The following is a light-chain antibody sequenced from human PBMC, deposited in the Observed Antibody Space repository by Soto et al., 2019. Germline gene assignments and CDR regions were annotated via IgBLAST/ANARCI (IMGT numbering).Light chain of an antibody. V-gene: IGLV2-14*01. J-gene: IGLJ1*01. CDR3: NSYTSRSTYV. CDR2: DVS. CDR1: SSDVGGYNY. Sequence: QSVLTQPASVSGSPGQSITISCTGTSSDVGGYNYVYWYQQHPGQAPKLMIYDVSNRPSRVSNRFSGSKSGNTASLTISGLQAEDEADYYCNSYTSRSTYVFGTGTKLTVL.